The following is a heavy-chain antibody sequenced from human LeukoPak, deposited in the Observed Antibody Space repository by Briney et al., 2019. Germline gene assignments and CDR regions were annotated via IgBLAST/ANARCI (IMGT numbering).Heavy chain of an antibody. V-gene: IGHV3-30*04. CDR1: GFIFNNYA. CDR3: ARGGTTLGRIREYFPH. CDR2: ISYDGSKI. D-gene: IGHD1-1*01. J-gene: IGHJ1*01. Sequence: GGSLRLSCAASGFIFNNYALHWVRQAPGKGLEWVAVISYDGSKIYYSDSVNGRFTISRDNSKNTLYLQMNRLRAEDTAVYYCARGGTTLGRIREYFPHWGQGTLVIVSS.